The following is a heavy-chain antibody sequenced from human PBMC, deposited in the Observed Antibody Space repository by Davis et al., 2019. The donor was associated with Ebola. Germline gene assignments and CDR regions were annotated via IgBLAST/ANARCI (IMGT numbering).Heavy chain of an antibody. Sequence: GESLKISCAASGFTFSSYGMHWVRQAPGKGLEWVAVIWYDGSNKYYADSVKGRFIISRDNSRNTLYLQMNSLRAEDTAVYYRAREATRYSGYDFHFDYWGQGTLVTVSS. J-gene: IGHJ4*02. D-gene: IGHD5-12*01. CDR1: GFTFSSYG. CDR2: IWYDGSNK. CDR3: AREATRYSGYDFHFDY. V-gene: IGHV3-33*01.